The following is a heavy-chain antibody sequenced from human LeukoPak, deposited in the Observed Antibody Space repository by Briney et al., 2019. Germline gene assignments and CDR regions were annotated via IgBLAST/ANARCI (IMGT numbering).Heavy chain of an antibody. CDR1: GGSFSGYY. CDR2: INHSGST. CDR3: ARKPGGRTIFGVGRNNGFDP. J-gene: IGHJ5*02. D-gene: IGHD3-3*01. V-gene: IGHV4-34*01. Sequence: SETLSLTCAVYGGSFSGYYWSWIRQPPGKGLEWIGEINHSGSTNYNPSLKSRVTISVDTSKNQFSLKLGSVTAADTAVYYCARKPGGRTIFGVGRNNGFDPWGQETLVTVS.